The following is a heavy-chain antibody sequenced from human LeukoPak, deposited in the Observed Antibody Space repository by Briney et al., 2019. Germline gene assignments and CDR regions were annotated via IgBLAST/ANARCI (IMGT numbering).Heavy chain of an antibody. CDR1: GFTFNNYG. J-gene: IGHJ6*02. CDR3: ARQIYDSSGYPLADYYGMDV. Sequence: GGSLRLSCAASGFTFNNYGMSWVRQAPGKGLEWVSAISGSGGTTYFPDSVKGRFTISRDNSKNTLYLQMGSLRAEDMAVYYCARQIYDSSGYPLADYYGMDVWGQGTAVTVSS. D-gene: IGHD3-22*01. V-gene: IGHV3-23*01. CDR2: ISGSGGTT.